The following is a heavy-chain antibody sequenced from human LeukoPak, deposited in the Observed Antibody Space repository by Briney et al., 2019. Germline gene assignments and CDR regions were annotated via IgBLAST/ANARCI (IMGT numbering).Heavy chain of an antibody. CDR1: GFTFISYW. CDR2: INSDGSSI. V-gene: IGHV3-74*01. CDR3: TRDREQQPTYDY. D-gene: IGHD6-13*01. Sequence: PGGSLRLSCAASGFTFISYWIHWVRQAPGKGLVWVSRINSDGSSISYADSVKGRFTISRDNAKDTLYLQMNSLRAEDTAVYYCTRDREQQPTYDYWGQGTLVTVSS. J-gene: IGHJ4*02.